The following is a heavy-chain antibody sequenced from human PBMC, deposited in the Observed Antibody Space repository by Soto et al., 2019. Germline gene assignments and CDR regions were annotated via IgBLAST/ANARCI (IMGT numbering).Heavy chain of an antibody. V-gene: IGHV3-7*03. CDR1: GFTFSNFW. CDR2: IKQDGSEK. Sequence: GGALRLSCEASGFTFSNFWMSWVRQAPGKGLEWVANIKQDGSEKKYVDSVKGRFIISRDNAKNSLSLQMNSLRAEDTAVYYCATNTVTKVDDYWGQGARVTVSS. D-gene: IGHD4-17*01. J-gene: IGHJ4*02. CDR3: ATNTVTKVDDY.